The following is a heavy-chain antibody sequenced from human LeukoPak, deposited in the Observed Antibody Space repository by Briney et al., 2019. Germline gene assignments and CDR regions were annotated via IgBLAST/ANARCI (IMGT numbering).Heavy chain of an antibody. V-gene: IGHV4-34*01. Sequence: MTSETLSLTCAVYGGSFSGYYWSWIRQPSGKGLEWIGEINHSGSTNYNPSLKSRVTISVDTSKNQFSLKLSSVTAADTAVYYCARAIVVVPAAIRGGNWFDPWGQGTLVTVSS. CDR1: GGSFSGYY. CDR2: INHSGST. J-gene: IGHJ5*02. CDR3: ARAIVVVPAAIRGGNWFDP. D-gene: IGHD2-2*02.